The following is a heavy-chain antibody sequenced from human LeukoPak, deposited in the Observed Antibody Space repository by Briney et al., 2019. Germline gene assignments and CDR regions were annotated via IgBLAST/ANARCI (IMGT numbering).Heavy chain of an antibody. J-gene: IGHJ4*02. D-gene: IGHD1-26*01. Sequence: PGGSLRLSCATSGLTFNIYGMHWVRQAQGKGLEWVALTWYDGSNKNYADSVKGRFTISRDNSKNTLYLQMNSLRGEDTAVYYCARGGLTIAEATTSWYLDYWGQGTLVTVSS. V-gene: IGHV3-33*01. CDR3: ARGGLTIAEATTSWYLDY. CDR1: GLTFNIYG. CDR2: TWYDGSNK.